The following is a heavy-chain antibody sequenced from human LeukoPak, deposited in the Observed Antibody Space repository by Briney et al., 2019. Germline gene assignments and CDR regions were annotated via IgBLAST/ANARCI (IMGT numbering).Heavy chain of an antibody. J-gene: IGHJ3*02. CDR1: GFTFSSYS. CDR2: ISSSSSYI. V-gene: IGHV3-21*01. D-gene: IGHD3-16*01. CDR3: ARDPEIRDEGDHDAFDI. Sequence: GGSLRLSCAASGFTFSSYSMNWVRQAPGKGLEWVSSISSSSSYIYYADSVKGRFTISRDNAKNSLYLQMNSLRAEDTAVYYYARDPEIRDEGDHDAFDIWGQGTMVTVSS.